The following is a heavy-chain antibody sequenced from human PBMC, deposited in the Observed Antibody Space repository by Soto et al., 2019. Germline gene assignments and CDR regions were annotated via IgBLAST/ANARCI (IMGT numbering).Heavy chain of an antibody. CDR1: GGTFSSYA. CDR2: IIPIFGTA. J-gene: IGHJ6*02. D-gene: IGHD2-15*01. V-gene: IGHV1-69*01. Sequence: QVQLVQSGAEVKKPGSSVKVSCKASGGTFSSYAISWVRQAPGQGLEWMGGIIPIFGTANYAQKFQGRVTITADESTSTAYMELSSLRSEDTAVYYCARAEGWWQLTDYYYGMDVWGQGTTVTVSS. CDR3: ARAEGWWQLTDYYYGMDV.